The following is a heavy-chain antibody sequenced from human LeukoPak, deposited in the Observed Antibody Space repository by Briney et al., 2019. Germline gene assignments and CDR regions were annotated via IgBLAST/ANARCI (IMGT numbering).Heavy chain of an antibody. V-gene: IGHV4-61*02. D-gene: IGHD5-18*01. Sequence: PSQTLSLTCTVSVDSISSGSDYCSWSWRPAGRGLECIGRNYSSGNTNHHTSLKSRIPISVDTSKNQFSPKLSSLTAADTAVYYCARSSMVIGIDYWGQGTLVTVSS. CDR3: ARSSMVIGIDY. J-gene: IGHJ4*02. CDR1: VDSISSGSDY. CDR2: NYSSGNT.